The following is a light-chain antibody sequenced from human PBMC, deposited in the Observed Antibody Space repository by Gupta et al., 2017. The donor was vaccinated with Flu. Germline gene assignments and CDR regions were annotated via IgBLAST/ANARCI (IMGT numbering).Light chain of an antibody. CDR2: AAS. Sequence: DIQMTQSPSSLSASVGDRVTITCRASQSISSYLNWHQQKPGKAPKVLIYAASSLQSGVPSRFSGSGSGTDFTLTISSLQPEDFATYYCQQSYSTPLTFGHGTKVDIK. V-gene: IGKV1-39*01. CDR3: QQSYSTPLT. J-gene: IGKJ3*01. CDR1: QSISSY.